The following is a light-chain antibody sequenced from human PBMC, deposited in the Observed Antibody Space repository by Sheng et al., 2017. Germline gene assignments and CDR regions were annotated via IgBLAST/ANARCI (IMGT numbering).Light chain of an antibody. J-gene: IGKJ1*01. CDR2: AAS. Sequence: AIQMTQSPSSLSASVGDRVTIICRASQAIRNDLGWYQQKPGKAPKLLISAASSLQSGVPSRFSGSGSGTDFTLTISSLQPEDSASYYCQQLHGYPWAFGQGTKVEIK. CDR3: QQLHGYPWA. CDR1: QAIRND. V-gene: IGKV1-6*02.